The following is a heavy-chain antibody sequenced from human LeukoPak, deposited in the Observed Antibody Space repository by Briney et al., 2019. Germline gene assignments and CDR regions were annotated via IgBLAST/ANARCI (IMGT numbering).Heavy chain of an antibody. V-gene: IGHV3-11*01. CDR2: ISSSGSTI. Sequence: GGSLRLSCAASGFTFSDYYMSCIRQAPGRRLECGSYISSSGSTIYYADSVKGRFTISRDTAKNSLYLQMNSLRAEDTAVYYCATQADYDFWSGYDIWGQGTLVTVSS. J-gene: IGHJ3*02. D-gene: IGHD3-3*01. CDR1: GFTFSDYY. CDR3: ATQADYDFWSGYDI.